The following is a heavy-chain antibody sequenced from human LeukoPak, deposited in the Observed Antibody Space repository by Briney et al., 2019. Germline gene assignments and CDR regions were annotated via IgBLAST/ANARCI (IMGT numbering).Heavy chain of an antibody. CDR3: GTFGDHYDSSGYFNY. V-gene: IGHV1-24*01. CDR1: GYTLTESS. D-gene: IGHD3-22*01. J-gene: IGHJ4*02. Sequence: GASVKVSCKVSGYTLTESSMHWVRQAPGKGLEWMGGFGHEDGETIYAQRFQGRVTMTEDTSTDTAYMELSSLRSEDTAVYYCGTFGDHYDSSGYFNYWGQGTLVTVSS. CDR2: FGHEDGET.